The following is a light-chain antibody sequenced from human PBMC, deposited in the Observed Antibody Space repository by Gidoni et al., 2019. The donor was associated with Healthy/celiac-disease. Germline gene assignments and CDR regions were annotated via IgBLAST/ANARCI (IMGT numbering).Light chain of an antibody. J-gene: IGKJ4*01. V-gene: IGKV3-11*01. CDR1: QSVSSY. CDR2: DAS. CDR3: QQRSNWPLLT. Sequence: EIVLTQSPATLSLSPGERATLYCRASQSVSSYLAWYQQKPGQAPRLLIYDASNRATGIPARFSGSGSGTDFPLTISSLEPEDFAVYYCQQRSNWPLLTFGGGTKVEIK.